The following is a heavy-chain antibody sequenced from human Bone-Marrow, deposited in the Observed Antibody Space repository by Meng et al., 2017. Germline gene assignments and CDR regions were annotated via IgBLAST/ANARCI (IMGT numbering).Heavy chain of an antibody. D-gene: IGHD5-18*01. J-gene: IGHJ4*02. CDR3: ASRAMGQDY. V-gene: IGHV3-30*04. CDR2: ISYDGSNK. Sequence: GESLKISCAASGFTFSSYAMHWVRQAPGKGLEWVAVISYDGSNKYYADSVKGRFTISRDNSKNTLYLQMNSLRAEETAVYYCASRAMGQDYWGQGTLVTVSS. CDR1: GFTFSSYA.